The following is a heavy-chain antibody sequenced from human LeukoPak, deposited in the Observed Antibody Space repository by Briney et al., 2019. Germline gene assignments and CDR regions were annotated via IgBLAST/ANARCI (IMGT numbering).Heavy chain of an antibody. CDR1: GFTFSGHW. Sequence: GSLRLSCAASGFTFSGHWMSWISQPPGKGLEWIGEINHSGSTNYNPSLKSRVTISVDTSKNQFSLKLSSVTAADTAVYYCAAHDYGDYVGCYFDYWGQGTLVTVSS. CDR3: AAHDYGDYVGCYFDY. CDR2: INHSGST. J-gene: IGHJ4*02. D-gene: IGHD4-17*01. V-gene: IGHV4-34*08.